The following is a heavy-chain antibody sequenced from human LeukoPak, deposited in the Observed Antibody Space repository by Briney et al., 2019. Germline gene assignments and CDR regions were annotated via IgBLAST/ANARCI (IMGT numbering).Heavy chain of an antibody. D-gene: IGHD2-21*02. CDR3: AKGHIVVVTARFDP. Sequence: GGPLRLSCAASGFTFSSYAMRWVRQAPGKGLEWVSPISGSGGSTYYADSVKGRFTISRDNSKNTLYLQMNSLRAEDTAVYYCAKGHIVVVTARFDPWGQGTLVTVSS. J-gene: IGHJ5*02. V-gene: IGHV3-23*01. CDR2: ISGSGGST. CDR1: GFTFSSYA.